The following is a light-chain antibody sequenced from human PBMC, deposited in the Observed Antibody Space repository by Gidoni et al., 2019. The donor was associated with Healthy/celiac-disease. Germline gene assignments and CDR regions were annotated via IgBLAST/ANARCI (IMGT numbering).Light chain of an antibody. CDR1: QSISSY. V-gene: IGKV1-39*01. CDR3: QQSYSTPLT. CDR2: AAS. Sequence: DIQMTQSPSSLSASVGDRVTITCRARQSISSYLNWYQQKPGKAPKLLIYAASSLQSGVPPSFSGSGSRKDFTLTSSSLQPEDFATYYWQQSYSTPLTFGGGTKVEIK. J-gene: IGKJ4*01.